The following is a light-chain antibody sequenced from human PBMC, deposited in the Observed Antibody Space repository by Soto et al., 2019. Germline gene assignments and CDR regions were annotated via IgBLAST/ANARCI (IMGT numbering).Light chain of an antibody. CDR3: QQYYSTPLN. CDR1: QSVLFTSNNQNY. J-gene: IGKJ4*01. Sequence: DIVMTQSPDSLAVSLGERATINCKSSQSVLFTSNNQNYLAWYQQKPGQPPKLLIYWASTRESGVPERFSGSGSGTDFTLTISSLQAEDAAVYYCQQYYSTPLNFGGGTKVDIK. V-gene: IGKV4-1*01. CDR2: WAS.